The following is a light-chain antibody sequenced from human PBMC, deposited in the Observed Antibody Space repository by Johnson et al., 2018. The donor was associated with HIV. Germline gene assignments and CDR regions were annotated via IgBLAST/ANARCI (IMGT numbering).Light chain of an antibody. CDR2: EDY. Sequence: QSVLTQPPSVSATPGQKVTISCSGSSSNIGNNYVSWYQQLPGAAPRLLIYEDYKRPSGIPDRFSGSKSGASATLGITGLQTGDEADYYCGVWDASLSPHYVFGAGTKVTVL. CDR3: GVWDASLSPHYV. CDR1: SSNIGNNY. V-gene: IGLV1-51*02. J-gene: IGLJ1*01.